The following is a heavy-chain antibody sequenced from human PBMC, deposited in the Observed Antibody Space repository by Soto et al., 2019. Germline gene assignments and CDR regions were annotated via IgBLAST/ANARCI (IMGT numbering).Heavy chain of an antibody. Sequence: QVQLQQWGAGLLKPSETLSLTCAVYGGSFSGYYWSWIRQPPGKGLEWIGEINHSGSTNYNPSLKSRVTISVDTSKTQFSLKLSSVTAADTAVYYCARGRLEDIVVVPAAKVAAFDVWGKGTTVTVSS. J-gene: IGHJ6*04. CDR1: GGSFSGYY. V-gene: IGHV4-34*01. CDR2: INHSGST. CDR3: ARGRLEDIVVVPAAKVAAFDV. D-gene: IGHD2-2*01.